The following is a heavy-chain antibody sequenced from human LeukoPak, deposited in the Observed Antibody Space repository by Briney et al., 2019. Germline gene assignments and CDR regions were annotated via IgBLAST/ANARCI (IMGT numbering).Heavy chain of an antibody. V-gene: IGHV4-59*01. CDR3: ARDGETGPTFFDY. D-gene: IGHD7-27*01. J-gene: IGHJ4*02. CDR1: GGSISSYY. CDR2: IYYSGNT. Sequence: SETLSLTCTVSGGSISSYYWSWIRQPPGKGLEWIGYIYYSGNTNYNPSLKSRVTISVDTSKNQFSLKLSSVTAADTAVYYCARDGETGPTFFDYWGQGTLVTVSS.